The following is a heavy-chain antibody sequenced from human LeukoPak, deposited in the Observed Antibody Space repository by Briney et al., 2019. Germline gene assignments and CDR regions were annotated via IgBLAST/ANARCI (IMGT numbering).Heavy chain of an antibody. CDR2: ISGSGGNT. D-gene: IGHD3-22*01. V-gene: IGHV3-23*01. J-gene: IGHJ4*02. CDR3: AKDLPPRDSSGYAILHYFDS. CDR1: GFTFNNYV. Sequence: GGSLRLSCAASGFTFNNYVMSWVRQAPGKGLEWVSGISGSGGNTYCAKSVRGRFNISRDNSKNTLFLQMNSLRAEDTALYYCAKDLPPRDSSGYAILHYFDSWGQGTLVTVSS.